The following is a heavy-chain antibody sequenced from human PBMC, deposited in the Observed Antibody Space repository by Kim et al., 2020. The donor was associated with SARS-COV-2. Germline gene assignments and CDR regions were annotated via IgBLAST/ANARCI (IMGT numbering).Heavy chain of an antibody. CDR1: GFTVSSNY. Sequence: GGSLRLSCAASGFTVSSNYMSWVRQAPGKGLEWVSVIYSGGSTYYADSVKGRFTISRDNSKNTLYLQMNSRRAEDTAVYYCARQYYCGGDCYGGLDYWGQGTLVTVSS. D-gene: IGHD2-21*02. CDR2: IYSGGST. V-gene: IGHV3-53*01. J-gene: IGHJ4*02. CDR3: ARQYYCGGDCYGGLDY.